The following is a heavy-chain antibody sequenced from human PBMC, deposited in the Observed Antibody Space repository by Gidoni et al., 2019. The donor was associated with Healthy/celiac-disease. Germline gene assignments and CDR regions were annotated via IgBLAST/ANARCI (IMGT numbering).Heavy chain of an antibody. V-gene: IGHV1-69*04. CDR3: ARAGGFGELTGGWFDP. J-gene: IGHJ5*02. CDR1: GGTFSSYA. D-gene: IGHD3-10*01. CDR2: IIPILGIA. Sequence: QVQLVQSGAEVKKPGSSVKVSCKASGGTFSSYAISWVRQAPGQGLEWMGRIIPILGIANSAKKFQGRVTITADKSTSTAYMELSSLRSEDTAVYYCARAGGFGELTGGWFDPWGQGTLVTVSS.